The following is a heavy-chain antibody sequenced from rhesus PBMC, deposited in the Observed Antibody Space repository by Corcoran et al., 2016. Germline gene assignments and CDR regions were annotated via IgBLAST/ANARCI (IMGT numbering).Heavy chain of an antibody. J-gene: IGHJ1*01. CDR1: GGSISSNY. CDR3: ARCRNYEYFEF. D-gene: IGHD1-1*01. Sequence: QLQLQESGPGLVKPSETLSLTCAVSGGSISSNYWSWIRQPPGKGLEWIGRISGSGGSTYYNPSLKSRVTISTDTAKNQFSLKLSSVTAANTAVYYCARCRNYEYFEFWGQGALVTVSS. CDR2: ISGSGGST. V-gene: IGHV4-173*01.